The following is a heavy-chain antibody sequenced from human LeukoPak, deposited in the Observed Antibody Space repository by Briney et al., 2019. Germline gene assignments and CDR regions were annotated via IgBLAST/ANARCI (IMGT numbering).Heavy chain of an antibody. V-gene: IGHV4-30-4*01. Sequence: EPSETLSLTCTVSGGSISSGDYYWSWIRQPPGKGLEWIGHIYYSGSTYYNPSLKSRVTISVDTAKNQFSLKLSSVTAADTAVYYCARGNIPAANYYLDYWGQGTLVTVSS. D-gene: IGHD6-13*01. CDR2: IYYSGST. CDR3: ARGNIPAANYYLDY. CDR1: GGSISSGDYY. J-gene: IGHJ4*02.